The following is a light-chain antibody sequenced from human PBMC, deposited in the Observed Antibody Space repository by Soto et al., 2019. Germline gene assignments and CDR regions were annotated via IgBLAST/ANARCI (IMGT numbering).Light chain of an antibody. CDR3: CSYAGSYTYI. CDR2: DVT. V-gene: IGLV2-11*01. J-gene: IGLJ2*01. CDR1: SNDVGGYNY. Sequence: QSALTQPRSVSGSPGQSVTISCTGSSNDVGGYNYVSWYQQYPGKAPKLMIYDVTKRPSGVTDRFSGSKSGNTASLTISGLQAEDEAFYYCCSYAGSYTYIFGGGTKLTVL.